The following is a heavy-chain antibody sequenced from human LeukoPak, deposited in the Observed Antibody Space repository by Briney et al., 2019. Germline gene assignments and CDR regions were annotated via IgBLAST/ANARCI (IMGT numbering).Heavy chain of an antibody. J-gene: IGHJ4*02. CDR1: GGSISSGSYY. D-gene: IGHD2-2*01. CDR2: IYTSGST. CDR3: ARSHWGYCSSTSCYNYYFDY. Sequence: SQTLSLTCIVSGGSISSGSYYWSWIRQPAGKGLEWIGRIYTSGSTNYNPSLKSRVTISVDTSKNQFSLKLSSVTAADTAVYYCARSHWGYCSSTSCYNYYFDYWGQGTLVTVSS. V-gene: IGHV4-61*02.